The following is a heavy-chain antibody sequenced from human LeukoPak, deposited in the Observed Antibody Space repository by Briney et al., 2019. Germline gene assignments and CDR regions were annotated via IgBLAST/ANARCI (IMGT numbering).Heavy chain of an antibody. Sequence: GGSLRLSCAASGFTFSSYGMHWVRQAPGKGLEWVAFIRYDGSNKYYADSVKGRFTISRDNSKNTLYLQMNSLRAEDTAVYYCAKNGPLTMVRGFFTGVDYWGQGTLVTVSS. CDR3: AKNGPLTMVRGFFTGVDY. D-gene: IGHD3-10*01. CDR1: GFTFSSYG. CDR2: IRYDGSNK. J-gene: IGHJ4*02. V-gene: IGHV3-30*02.